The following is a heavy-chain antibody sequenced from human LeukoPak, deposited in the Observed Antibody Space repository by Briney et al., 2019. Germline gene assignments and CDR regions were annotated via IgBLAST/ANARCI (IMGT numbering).Heavy chain of an antibody. CDR1: GFSLSTSGVG. CDR3: AHRAGVDGVLDY. V-gene: IGHV2-5*02. Sequence: KESGPTLVKPTQTLTLTCTFSGFSLSTSGVGVGWIRQPPGKALEWLALIFWDDDKRYSPSLRSRLTITKDTSKNLVVLTMTNMDPVDTATYYCAHRAGVDGVLDYWGQGTLVTVSS. D-gene: IGHD5/OR15-5a*01. CDR2: IFWDDDK. J-gene: IGHJ4*02.